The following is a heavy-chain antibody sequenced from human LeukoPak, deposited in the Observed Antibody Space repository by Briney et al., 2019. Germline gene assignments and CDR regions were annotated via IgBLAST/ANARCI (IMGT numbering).Heavy chain of an antibody. CDR3: ARGRDPY. Sequence: SETLSLACAVYGGSFSGYYWTWIRQPPGRGLEWIGEINHSGSTNYNPSLKSRVTISVDTSKSQFSLKLNSVTAADTAMYYCARGRDPYWGQGTLVTVSS. CDR2: INHSGST. J-gene: IGHJ4*02. V-gene: IGHV4-34*01. D-gene: IGHD5-24*01. CDR1: GGSFSGYY.